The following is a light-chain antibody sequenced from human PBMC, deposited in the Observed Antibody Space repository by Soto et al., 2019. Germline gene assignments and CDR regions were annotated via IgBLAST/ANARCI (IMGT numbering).Light chain of an antibody. V-gene: IGKV1-5*03. Sequence: DIQVTQSPSTLPASVGDRVTITCRASQSISNWLAWYQQKPGKAPKLLIYKASSLAKGVPSRFSGTGSGTEFTLTSRSLQADDVATYYCQQYGSPWTFGQGTKVEIK. CDR2: KAS. CDR3: QQYGSPWT. CDR1: QSISNW. J-gene: IGKJ1*01.